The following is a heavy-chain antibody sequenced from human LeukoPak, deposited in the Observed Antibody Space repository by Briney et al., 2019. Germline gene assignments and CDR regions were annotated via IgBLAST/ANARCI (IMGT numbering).Heavy chain of an antibody. CDR2: IYYSGST. CDR1: GGSNSSYY. CDR3: AKLRVGIAAADRHWFDP. V-gene: IGHV4-59*08. J-gene: IGHJ5*02. D-gene: IGHD6-13*01. Sequence: SETLSLTCTVSGGSNSSYYWSWIRQPPGKGLEWIGYIYYSGSTNYNPSLKSRVTISVDTSKNQFSLKLSSVTAADTAVYYCAKLRVGIAAADRHWFDPWGQGTLVTVSS.